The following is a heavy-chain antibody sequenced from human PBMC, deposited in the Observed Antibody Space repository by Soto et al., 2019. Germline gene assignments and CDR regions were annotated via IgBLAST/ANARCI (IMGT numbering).Heavy chain of an antibody. Sequence: PSETLSLTCTVSGGSISSYYWSWIRQPPGKGLEWIGYIYYSGSTNYNPSLKSRVTISVDTSKNQFSLKLSSVTAADTAVYYCARLAPLVRGATSYYYYYYMDVWGKGTTVTVSS. J-gene: IGHJ6*03. CDR2: IYYSGST. V-gene: IGHV4-59*08. CDR3: ARLAPLVRGATSYYYYYYMDV. CDR1: GGSISSYY. D-gene: IGHD3-10*01.